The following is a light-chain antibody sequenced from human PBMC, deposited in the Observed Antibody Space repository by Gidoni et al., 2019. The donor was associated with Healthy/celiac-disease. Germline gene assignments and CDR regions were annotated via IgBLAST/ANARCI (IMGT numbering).Light chain of an antibody. J-gene: IGKJ2*02. CDR3: QQRSNWPSGT. CDR2: DAS. CDR1: QSVSSY. V-gene: IGKV3-11*01. Sequence: IVLTQSPATLSLSPGERATLSCRASQSVSSYLAWYQQKPGQAPRLLIYDASNRATGIPARFSGSGSGTDFTLTISSLEPEDCAVYYCQQRSNWPSGTFGQGTKLEIK.